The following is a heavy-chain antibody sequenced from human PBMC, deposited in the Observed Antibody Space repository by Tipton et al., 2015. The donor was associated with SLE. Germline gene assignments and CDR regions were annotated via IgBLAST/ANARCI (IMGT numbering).Heavy chain of an antibody. CDR2: IYYSGST. D-gene: IGHD3-10*01. J-gene: IGHJ5*02. V-gene: IGHV4-39*02. CDR1: GGSISSSSYY. CDR3: ARDWDGITMVQGVPGFDP. Sequence: TLSLTCSVSGGSISSSSYYWGWIRQPPGKGLEWIGTIYYSGSTYYNPSLKSRVTISADTSKNQFSLKLSSVTAADTAVYYCARDWDGITMVQGVPGFDPWGQGTLVTVSS.